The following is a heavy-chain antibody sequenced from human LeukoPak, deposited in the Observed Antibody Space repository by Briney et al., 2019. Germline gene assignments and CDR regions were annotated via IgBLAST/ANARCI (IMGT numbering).Heavy chain of an antibody. Sequence: GGSLRLSCAASGFTFSSYAMHWVRQAPGKGLEWVAFISYDGSNKFYADSVKGRFTISRDNSKNTLYLQMNGLRAEDTAVYYCARDLGPTYCILDYWGQGTLVTVSS. CDR1: GFTFSSYA. J-gene: IGHJ4*02. CDR2: ISYDGSNK. V-gene: IGHV3-30-3*01. D-gene: IGHD3-16*01. CDR3: ARDLGPTYCILDY.